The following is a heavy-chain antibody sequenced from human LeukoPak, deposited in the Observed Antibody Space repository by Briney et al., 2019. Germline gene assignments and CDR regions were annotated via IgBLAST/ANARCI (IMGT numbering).Heavy chain of an antibody. J-gene: IGHJ5*02. CDR2: INPNSGGT. Sequence: ASVKVSCKASGYTFTGYYMHWVRQAPGQGLEWMGWINPNSGGTNYAQKFQGRVTMTRDTSISTAYMELSRLRSDDTAVYYCARKDCSSTSCPKKAFGPWGQGTLVTVSS. CDR3: ARKDCSSTSCPKKAFGP. D-gene: IGHD2-2*01. CDR1: GYTFTGYY. V-gene: IGHV1-2*02.